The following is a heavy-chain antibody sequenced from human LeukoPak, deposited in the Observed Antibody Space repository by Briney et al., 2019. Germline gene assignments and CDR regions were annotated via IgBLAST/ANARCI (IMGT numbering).Heavy chain of an antibody. CDR1: GFTFSYYA. CDR3: ARDLVYSGSFGVFDY. Sequence: AGGSLRLSCAASGFTFSYYAMHWVRQAPGKGLEWVAVISHDRSNEYYADSVKGRFTISRDNSKNTLYLQMNSPRAEDTAVYCCARDLVYSGSFGVFDYWGQGTLVTVSS. J-gene: IGHJ4*02. D-gene: IGHD1-26*01. V-gene: IGHV3-30-3*01. CDR2: ISHDRSNE.